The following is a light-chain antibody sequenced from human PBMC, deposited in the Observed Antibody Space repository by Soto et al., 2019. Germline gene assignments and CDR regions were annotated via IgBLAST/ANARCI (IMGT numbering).Light chain of an antibody. CDR3: QHSRGSMGT. V-gene: IGKV3-20*01. J-gene: IGKJ1*01. Sequence: EIVLTQSPGTLSLSPGERATLSCRASQSVISTYLAWYQQKPGQAPRILIYGASSRATGIPDRFSGSGSETDSTRTISRLEPEDFAVYYCQHSRGSMGTFGQGIKVEIK. CDR1: QSVISTY. CDR2: GAS.